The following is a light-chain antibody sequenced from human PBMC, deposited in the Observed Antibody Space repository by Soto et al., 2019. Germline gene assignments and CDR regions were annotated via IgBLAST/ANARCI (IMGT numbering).Light chain of an antibody. Sequence: DIQMTQSPSTLSASVGDRVTITCRASQSISNWLAWYQQKPEKAPKLLIYDASSLESGVPSRFSGSGSETEFTLTISSLQPDDFATYYCQQYNTYSTFGQGTKVEV. J-gene: IGKJ1*01. V-gene: IGKV1-5*01. CDR1: QSISNW. CDR2: DAS. CDR3: QQYNTYST.